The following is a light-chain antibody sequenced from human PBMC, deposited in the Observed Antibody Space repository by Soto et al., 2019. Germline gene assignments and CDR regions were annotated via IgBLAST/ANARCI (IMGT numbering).Light chain of an antibody. V-gene: IGKV1-9*01. CDR2: TAS. CDR3: QQLDNYPRT. CDR1: QVITSY. Sequence: QSPSSLSASMEDRVTITLPARQVITSYLAWYQLKPGKAPKLLISTASTLQSGVPSRFSGSGSGTEFTLTISRLQPEDFAAYYCQQLDNYPRTFGPGTKVDIK. J-gene: IGKJ3*01.